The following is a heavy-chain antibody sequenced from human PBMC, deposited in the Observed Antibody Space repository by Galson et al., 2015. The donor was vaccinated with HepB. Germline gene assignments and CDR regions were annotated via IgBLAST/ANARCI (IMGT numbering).Heavy chain of an antibody. CDR2: IYTSGST. D-gene: IGHD3-3*01. CDR1: GGSISSGSYY. Sequence: LSLTCTVSGGSISSGSYYWSWIRQPAGKGLEWIGRIYTSGSTNYNPSLKSRVTMSVDTSKNQFSLKLSSVTAADTAVYFCAREGAYYDFWRVGYHCMDVWGKGTTVTVSS. CDR3: AREGAYYDFWRVGYHCMDV. J-gene: IGHJ6*03. V-gene: IGHV4-61*02.